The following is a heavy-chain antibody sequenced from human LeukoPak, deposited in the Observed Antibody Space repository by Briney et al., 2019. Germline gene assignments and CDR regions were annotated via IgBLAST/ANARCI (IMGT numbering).Heavy chain of an antibody. D-gene: IGHD3-22*01. CDR2: ISGSGGST. J-gene: IGHJ6*02. CDR3: ARGITMIVVSYYYGMDV. V-gene: IGHV3-23*01. CDR1: GFTFSSYA. Sequence: TGGSLRLSCAASGFTFSSYAMSWVRQAPGKGLEWVSAISGSGGSTYYADSVKGRFTISRDNSKNTLYLQMNSQRAEDTAVYYCARGITMIVVSYYYGMDVWGQGTTVTVSS.